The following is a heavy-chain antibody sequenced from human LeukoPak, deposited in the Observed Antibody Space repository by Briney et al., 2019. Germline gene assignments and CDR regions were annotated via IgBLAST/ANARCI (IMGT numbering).Heavy chain of an antibody. D-gene: IGHD3-22*01. J-gene: IGHJ4*02. CDR1: GGSFSGYY. V-gene: IGHV4-59*01. CDR2: IYYSGST. CDR3: AGNYYDSTGPKY. Sequence: SETLSLTCAVYGGSFSGYYWSWLRQPPGKGLEWIGYIYYSGSTNYNPSLKSRVTISVDTSKNQFSLKLSSVTAADTAVYYCAGNYYDSTGPKYWGQGTLVTVSS.